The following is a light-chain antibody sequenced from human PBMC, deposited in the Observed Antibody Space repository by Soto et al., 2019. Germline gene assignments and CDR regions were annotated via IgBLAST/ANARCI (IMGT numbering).Light chain of an antibody. CDR1: SSDVGAYNL. Sequence: QSALTQPASVSGSPGQSITISCTGTSSDVGAYNLVSWYQQHPGRAPKLFIFDVSDRPSGVSDRFSGSKSGNTASLTISGLQAEDEASYHCSSYTNTSTLVLGGGTKGTVL. J-gene: IGLJ3*02. CDR2: DVS. CDR3: SSYTNTSTLV. V-gene: IGLV2-14*02.